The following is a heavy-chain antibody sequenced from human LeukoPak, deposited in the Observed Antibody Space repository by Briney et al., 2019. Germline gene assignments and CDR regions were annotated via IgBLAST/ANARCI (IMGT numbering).Heavy chain of an antibody. Sequence: SVKVSCKASGGTFSSYAISWVRQAPGQGLEWMGGIIPIFGTASYAQKFQGRVTITADESTSTAYMELSSLRSEDTAVYYCARVRAYCSGGSCYSFDYWGQGTLVTVSS. CDR3: ARVRAYCSGGSCYSFDY. V-gene: IGHV1-69*01. D-gene: IGHD2-15*01. CDR1: GGTFSSYA. J-gene: IGHJ4*02. CDR2: IIPIFGTA.